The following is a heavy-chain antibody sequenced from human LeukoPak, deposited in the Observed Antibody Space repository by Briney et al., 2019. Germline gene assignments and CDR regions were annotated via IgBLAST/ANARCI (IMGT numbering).Heavy chain of an antibody. D-gene: IGHD3-22*01. CDR2: FIPRFGIS. CDR3: ASPYYYDSSGQTANSFDF. Sequence: SVKVSCKASGGNFNNCAINWVRQAPGQGLEWMGGFIPRFGISIFAQKFKGSVTMTAVKLTSIAYKVPRSLRSEDTAIYYCASPYYYDSSGQTANSFDFWGQGKMVTVSS. CDR1: GGNFNNCA. V-gene: IGHV1-69*10. J-gene: IGHJ3*01.